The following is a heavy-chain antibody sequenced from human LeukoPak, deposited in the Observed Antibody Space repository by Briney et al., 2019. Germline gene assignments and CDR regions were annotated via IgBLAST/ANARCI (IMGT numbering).Heavy chain of an antibody. CDR3: ARELGGGSSSGVDY. D-gene: IGHD6-6*01. V-gene: IGHV4-30-2*01. Sequence: SQTLSLTCTVSGGSISSGGYYWSWIRQPPGKGLEWIGYIYHSGSTYYNPSLKSRVTISVDRSKNQFSLKLSSVTAADTAVYYCARELGGGSSSGVDYWGQGTLVTVSS. CDR2: IYHSGST. CDR1: GGSISSGGYY. J-gene: IGHJ4*02.